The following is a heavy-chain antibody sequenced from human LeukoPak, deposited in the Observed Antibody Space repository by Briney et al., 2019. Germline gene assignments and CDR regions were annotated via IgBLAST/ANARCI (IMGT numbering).Heavy chain of an antibody. Sequence: SETLSLTCTVSGGSISSYYWSWIRQPPGKGLEWIGYIYYSGTTNYNPSLKSRVTISVDTSKNQFSLKLSSATAADTAVYYCARGVYIAAAQYGYWGQETLVTVSS. D-gene: IGHD6-13*01. J-gene: IGHJ4*02. V-gene: IGHV4-59*01. CDR1: GGSISSYY. CDR3: ARGVYIAAAQYGY. CDR2: IYYSGTT.